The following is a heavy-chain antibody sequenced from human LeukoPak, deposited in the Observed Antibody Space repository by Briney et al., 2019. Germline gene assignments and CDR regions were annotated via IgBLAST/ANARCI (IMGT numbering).Heavy chain of an antibody. CDR1: GDSISSYY. V-gene: IGHV4-59*01. D-gene: IGHD5-12*01. J-gene: IGHJ4*02. CDR3: ARRLGGYDEQDY. CDR2: IYYSGRT. Sequence: SETLSLTCTVSGDSISSYYWSWIRQPPGKGLEWIGYIYYSGRTNYNPSLKSRVTISVDTSKKQFSLKLRSVTAADTAVYYCARRLGGYDEQDYWGQGTLVTVSS.